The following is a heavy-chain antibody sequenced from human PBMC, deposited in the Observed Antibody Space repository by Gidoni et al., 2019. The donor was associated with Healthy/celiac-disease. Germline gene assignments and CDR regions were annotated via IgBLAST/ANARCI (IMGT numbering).Heavy chain of an antibody. CDR2: ISSSSSYI. D-gene: IGHD3-10*01. Sequence: DVQLVVSGGGLVQPGGSLRLSCAASGFPFSRYSMTWVRPAPGKGLEWVSSISSSSSYIDYEDSVKGRVTISRDNAKNSLYLKMNSRRAEDTAVYYWARVLIKGGAPAAFDIWGQGTMVTVSS. CDR3: ARVLIKGGAPAAFDI. J-gene: IGHJ3*02. V-gene: IGHV3-21*01. CDR1: GFPFSRYS.